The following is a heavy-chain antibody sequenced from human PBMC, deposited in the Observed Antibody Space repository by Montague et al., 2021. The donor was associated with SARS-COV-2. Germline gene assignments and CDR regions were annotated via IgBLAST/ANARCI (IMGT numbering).Heavy chain of an antibody. CDR1: GGSISAYY. CDR2: MYNSRSS. CDR3: AREGIPTPGAEWKILHYHGMDV. Sequence: SETLSLTCTVSGGSISAYYWSWIRQPPGKGLEWIAYMYNSRSSNYNPSLKRRVYISVDTSKSQFSLKRTSVTAADTAVYYCAREGIPTPGAEWKILHYHGMDVWGPGATLTVSS. D-gene: IGHD1-14*01. V-gene: IGHV4-59*13. J-gene: IGHJ6*02.